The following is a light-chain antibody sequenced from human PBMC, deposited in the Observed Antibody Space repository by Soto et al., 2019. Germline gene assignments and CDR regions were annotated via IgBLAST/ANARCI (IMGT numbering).Light chain of an antibody. Sequence: EIVLTQSPGTLPLSPGERATLSCRASQSLRKTYLAWYQQKPGQAPRLLMYGVSSRATGTPVRFSGSGSGTDFTFIISRLEPEDFAVYYCQQYDNSSLTFGGGTKVE. J-gene: IGKJ4*01. CDR2: GVS. V-gene: IGKV3-20*01. CDR3: QQYDNSSLT. CDR1: QSLRKTY.